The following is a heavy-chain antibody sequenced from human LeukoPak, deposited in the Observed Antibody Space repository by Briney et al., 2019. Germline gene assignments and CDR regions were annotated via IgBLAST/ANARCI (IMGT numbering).Heavy chain of an antibody. V-gene: IGHV3-53*01. CDR1: GLSVSSNY. CDR2: IYSGGST. Sequence: GGSLRLSCAASGLSVSSNYMSWVRQAPGKGLEWVSIIYSGGSTYYADSVKGRFTISRDNSRNTLYLQMNSLRTEDTAVYYCASSGSLDYWGQGTLVTVSS. D-gene: IGHD1-26*01. J-gene: IGHJ4*02. CDR3: ASSGSLDY.